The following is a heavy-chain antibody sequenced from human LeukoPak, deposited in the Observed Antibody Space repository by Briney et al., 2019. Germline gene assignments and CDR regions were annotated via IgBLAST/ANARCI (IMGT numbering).Heavy chain of an antibody. J-gene: IGHJ4*02. D-gene: IGHD2-21*02. V-gene: IGHV5-51*01. CDR3: ARQAYCGGDCSANFDY. Sequence: HGESLQISCKGSGYRFTSHWIGWVRQMPGKGLGWMGIISPGDSDARYSPSFQGQVTISADKSINTAYLQWSSLKASDTAMYYCARQAYCGGDCSANFDYWGQGTLVTVSS. CDR2: ISPGDSDA. CDR1: GYRFTSHW.